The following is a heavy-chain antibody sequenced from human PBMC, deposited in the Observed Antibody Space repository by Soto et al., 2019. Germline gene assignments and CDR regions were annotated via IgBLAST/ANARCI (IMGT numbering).Heavy chain of an antibody. V-gene: IGHV1-46*01. D-gene: IGHD3-3*01. CDR2: INPSGGST. Sequence: ASVKVSCKASGYTFTSYYMHWVRQAPGQGLEWMGIINPSGGSTSYAQKFQGRVTMTRDTSTSTVYMELSSLRSEDTAVYYCARDYSFVFGVVMARYYSGMDVWGQGTTVTVSS. CDR3: ARDYSFVFGVVMARYYSGMDV. J-gene: IGHJ6*02. CDR1: GYTFTSYY.